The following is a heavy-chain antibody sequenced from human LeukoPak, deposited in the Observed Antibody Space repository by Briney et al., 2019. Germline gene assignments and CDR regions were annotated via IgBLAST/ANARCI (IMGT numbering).Heavy chain of an antibody. CDR1: GYSFTSYW. CDR3: ARHMRYYYGSGSYYNIDY. CDR2: IEPSDSYT. V-gene: IGHV5-10-1*01. D-gene: IGHD3-10*01. J-gene: IGHJ4*02. Sequence: GESLKISCKGSGYSFTSYWISWVRQMPGKGLEWMGRIEPSDSYTNYSPSFQGHVTISADKSISTAYLQWSSLKASDTAMYYCARHMRYYYGSGSYYNIDYWGQGTLVTVSS.